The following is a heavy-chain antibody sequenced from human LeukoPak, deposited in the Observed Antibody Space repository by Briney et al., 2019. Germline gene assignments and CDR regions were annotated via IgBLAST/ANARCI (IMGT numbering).Heavy chain of an antibody. CDR2: IYTNGDA. Sequence: SETLSLTCTVSGGSVTSGNYYWNWIRQPAGKGLEWIGRIYTNGDASYNPSLKSRVTIPIDASKNQFSLKLSSVTAADTAVYYCAREPPGYWGQGILVTVSS. J-gene: IGHJ4*02. V-gene: IGHV4-61*02. CDR1: GGSVTSGNYY. CDR3: AREPPGY.